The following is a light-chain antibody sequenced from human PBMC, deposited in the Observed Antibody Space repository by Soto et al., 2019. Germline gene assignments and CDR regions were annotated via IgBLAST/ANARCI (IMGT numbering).Light chain of an antibody. V-gene: IGKV3D-15*01. CDR1: QSVTSN. J-gene: IGKJ1*01. CDR2: GAS. CDR3: QQYNKWPRT. Sequence: EIVMTQSPGTLSVSPGERATLSCRASQSVTSNLAWYQQKPGQAPRLLIYGASTRATGIPARFSGSGSGTDFTLTISSLQSEDFAVYYCQQYNKWPRTFGQGTKVEIQ.